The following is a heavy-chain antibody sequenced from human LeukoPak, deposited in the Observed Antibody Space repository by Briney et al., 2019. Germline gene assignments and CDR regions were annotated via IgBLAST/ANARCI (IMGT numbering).Heavy chain of an antibody. D-gene: IGHD1-26*01. J-gene: IGHJ4*02. V-gene: IGHV3-33*01. Sequence: GGSLRLSCAASGFTFSSYGMHWVRQAQGKGLEWVALIWYDGSNENYADSVKGRFTISRDNSKNTLYLHMNSLRGEDTAVYYCARGGLTVAEATTSWFLDYLGQGTLVTVSS. CDR3: ARGGLTVAEATTSWFLDY. CDR2: IWYDGSNE. CDR1: GFTFSSYG.